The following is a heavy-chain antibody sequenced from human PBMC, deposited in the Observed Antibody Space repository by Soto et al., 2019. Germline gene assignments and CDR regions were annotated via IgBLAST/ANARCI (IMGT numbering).Heavy chain of an antibody. Sequence: EVQPVESGGGLVQPGGSLRLSCAASGFTFSNYEMNWVRQAPGKGLEWLSIIGSSGDTTYYADSVKGRLTISRDNPKNSLYLRMNGLRVEDTAVYHCARGGISGYDFWGQGTLVTVSS. CDR3: ARGGISGYDF. CDR2: IGSSGDTT. J-gene: IGHJ4*02. CDR1: GFTFSNYE. D-gene: IGHD5-12*01. V-gene: IGHV3-48*03.